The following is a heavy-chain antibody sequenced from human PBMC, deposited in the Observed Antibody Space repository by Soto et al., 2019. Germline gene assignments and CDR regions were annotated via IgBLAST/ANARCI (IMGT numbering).Heavy chain of an antibody. V-gene: IGHV1-3*01. Sequence: QVQLVQSGAEVKKPGASVKVSCKASGYTFNTYAMHWVRQAPGQRLEWMGWINAGNGNTKYSQKFQGRVTITRDTSASTAYMELSSLRSEDMAVYYCARAPSWCIFDYWGQGTLVTVSS. D-gene: IGHD6-13*01. CDR2: INAGNGNT. CDR3: ARAPSWCIFDY. CDR1: GYTFNTYA. J-gene: IGHJ4*02.